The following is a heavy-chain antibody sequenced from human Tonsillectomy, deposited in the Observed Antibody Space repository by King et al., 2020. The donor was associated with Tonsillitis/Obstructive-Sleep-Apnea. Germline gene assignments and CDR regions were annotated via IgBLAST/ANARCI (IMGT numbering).Heavy chain of an antibody. CDR3: ARHLYFYDTSGYSQFDP. D-gene: IGHD3-22*01. J-gene: IGHJ5*02. CDR1: GGSINSSIYY. V-gene: IGHV4-39*01. CDR2: IYYTGTT. Sequence: QLQESGPGLVKPSETLSLTCTVSGGSINSSIYYWGWVRQPPGKWLEWIGSIYYTGTTSYNPSLKSRITIYVDTSKKQFSLKLSSVTAADTAVYYCARHLYFYDTSGYSQFDPWGQGTLVTVSS.